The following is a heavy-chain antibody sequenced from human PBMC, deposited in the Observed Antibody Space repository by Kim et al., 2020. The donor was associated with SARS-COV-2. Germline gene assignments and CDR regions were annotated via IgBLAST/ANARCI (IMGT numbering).Heavy chain of an antibody. J-gene: IGHJ6*02. Sequence: GGSLRLSCAASGFTFSSYAMSWVRQAPGKGLEWVSAISGSGGSTYYADSVKGRFTISRDNSKNTLYLQMNSLRAEDTAVYYCAKDSYSSSWEVGNYYYYYGMDVWGQGTTVTVSS. CDR3: AKDSYSSSWEVGNYYYYYGMDV. D-gene: IGHD6-13*01. CDR2: ISGSGGST. V-gene: IGHV3-23*01. CDR1: GFTFSSYA.